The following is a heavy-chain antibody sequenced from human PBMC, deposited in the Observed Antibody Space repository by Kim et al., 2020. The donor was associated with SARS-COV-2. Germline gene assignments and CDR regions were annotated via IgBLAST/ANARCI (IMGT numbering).Heavy chain of an antibody. J-gene: IGHJ4*02. CDR1: GFTFSSYW. CDR3: ARGIRAVARVWGSYRPPDY. Sequence: GGSLRLSCAASGFTFSSYWMHWVRQAPGKGLVWVSRINSDGSSTSYADSVKGRFTISRDNAKNTLYLQMNSLRAEDTAVYYCARGIRAVARVWGSYRPPDYWGQGTLVTVSS. V-gene: IGHV3-74*01. D-gene: IGHD3-16*02. CDR2: INSDGSST.